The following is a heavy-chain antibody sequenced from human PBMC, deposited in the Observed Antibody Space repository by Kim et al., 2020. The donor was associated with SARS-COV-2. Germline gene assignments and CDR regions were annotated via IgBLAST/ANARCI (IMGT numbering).Heavy chain of an antibody. V-gene: IGHV3-23*01. CDR3: AKEWDIVVVPAAISDY. Sequence: GGSLRLSCAASGFTFSSYAMSWVRQAPGKGLEWVSAISGSGGSTYYADSVKGRFTISRDNSKNTLYLQMNSLRAEDTAVYYCAKEWDIVVVPAAISDYWGQGTLVTVSS. CDR1: GFTFSSYA. J-gene: IGHJ4*02. CDR2: ISGSGGST. D-gene: IGHD2-2*02.